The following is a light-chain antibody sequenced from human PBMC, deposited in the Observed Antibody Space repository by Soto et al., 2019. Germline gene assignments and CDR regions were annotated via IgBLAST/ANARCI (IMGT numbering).Light chain of an antibody. CDR3: GTWDSSLNVV. CDR1: SSKIGNNY. CDR2: DNN. Sequence: QSMLTQPPSVSAAPGQKVTISCSGNSSKIGNNYVSWYQQFPGKAPKLLIYDNNKRPSGIPDRFSGSRSGTSATLGITGLQTGDEADYYCGTWDSSLNVVFGGGTKLTVL. V-gene: IGLV1-51*01. J-gene: IGLJ3*02.